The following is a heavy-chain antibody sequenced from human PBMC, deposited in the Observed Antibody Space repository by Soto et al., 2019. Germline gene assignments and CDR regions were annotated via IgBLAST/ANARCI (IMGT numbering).Heavy chain of an antibody. CDR1: GYTFSGYY. V-gene: IGHV1-2*02. CDR3: ARTYYYDSSGYYCIGY. Sequence: AASVKVSCKASGYTFSGYYMHWVRQAPGQGLEWMGWINPKSGGTKYAQKFQGRVTMTRDTSISTAYMELSSLRYDDTAVYYCARTYYYDSSGYYCIGYWGQGTQVTVSS. CDR2: INPKSGGT. D-gene: IGHD3-22*01. J-gene: IGHJ4*02.